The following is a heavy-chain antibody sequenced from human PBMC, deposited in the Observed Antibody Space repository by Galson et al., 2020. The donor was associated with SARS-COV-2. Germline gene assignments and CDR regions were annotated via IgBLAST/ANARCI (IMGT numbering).Heavy chain of an antibody. V-gene: IGHV3-33*06. CDR2: IWNDGSNK. Sequence: GGSLRLSCAASGFTFSNYGMHWVRQAPGKGLEWVAVIWNDGSNKYYADSVKGRVTISRDNSKNTLYLQMNSLRAEDTAVYYCAKVWNDGSVWGQGTLVTVSS. J-gene: IGHJ4*02. CDR1: GFTFSNYG. CDR3: AKVWNDGSV. D-gene: IGHD1-1*01.